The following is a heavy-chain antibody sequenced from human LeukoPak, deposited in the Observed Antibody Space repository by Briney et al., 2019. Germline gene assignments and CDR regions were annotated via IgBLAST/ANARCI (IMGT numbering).Heavy chain of an antibody. CDR2: IFWSGTT. CDR1: RYSISSSNW. D-gene: IGHD3-3*01. CDR3: ARHWSTIFPFEY. V-gene: IGHV4-28*01. Sequence: PSDTLSLTCAVSRYSISSSNWWGWIRQPPGKGLEWIGSIFWSGTTYYNPSLKSRVTISVDTSKNQVSLKLRSVTASDTAVYYCARHWSTIFPFEYWGQGALLTVSS. J-gene: IGHJ4*02.